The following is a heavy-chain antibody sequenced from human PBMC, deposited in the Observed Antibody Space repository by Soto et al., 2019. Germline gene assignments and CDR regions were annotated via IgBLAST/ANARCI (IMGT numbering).Heavy chain of an antibody. CDR3: ARVERGTATTVVDAFDI. D-gene: IGHD1-1*01. CDR2: MSHSGGT. V-gene: IGHV4-34*01. Sequence: QVQLQQWGAGLLKPSETLSLTCAVYGGFVSSGSYYWSWIRQPPGKGLEWIGEMSHSGGTHFNPSRKRRVTISVDTSKKQFSLKMSSGTAADTALYYCARVERGTATTVVDAFDIWGPGTMVTVSS. J-gene: IGHJ3*02. CDR1: GGFVSSGSYY.